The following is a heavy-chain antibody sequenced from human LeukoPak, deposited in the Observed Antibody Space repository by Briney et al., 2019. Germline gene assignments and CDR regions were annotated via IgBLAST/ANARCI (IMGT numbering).Heavy chain of an antibody. J-gene: IGHJ5*02. V-gene: IGHV3-30*18. D-gene: IGHD2-21*01. CDR3: VKVSYDIVVTKDRIPKLSWLDP. Sequence: GGSLRLSCAASGFTFSSYGMHWVRQAPGKGLEWVAVTSYDGSNKYYADSVKGRFTISRDNSEKTLHLQMNSLRVEDTATYYCVKVSYDIVVTKDRIPKLSWLDPWGQGIMVAVSS. CDR2: TSYDGSNK. CDR1: GFTFSSYG.